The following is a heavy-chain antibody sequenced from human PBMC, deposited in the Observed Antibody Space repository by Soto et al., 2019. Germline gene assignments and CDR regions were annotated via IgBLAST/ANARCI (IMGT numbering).Heavy chain of an antibody. CDR1: GYTFTSYD. Sequence: ASVKVSCKASGYTFTSYDIYWVRQATGPGLEWMGWMNPNTGNSGYAQKFQGRVTMTSDTSISTAHMELSSLRSEDTAVYYCARRAETNGWNGFGADKYYFDFWGQGTLVTVSS. V-gene: IGHV1-8*01. CDR2: MNPNTGNS. J-gene: IGHJ4*02. D-gene: IGHD1-1*01. CDR3: ARRAETNGWNGFGADKYYFDF.